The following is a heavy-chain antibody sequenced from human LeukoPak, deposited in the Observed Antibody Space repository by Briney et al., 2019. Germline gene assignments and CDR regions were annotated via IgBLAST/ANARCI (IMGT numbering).Heavy chain of an antibody. Sequence: SETLSLTCTASGGSIISYYWSWIRQPPGKGLEWIGYIYYSGNTNYNPSLKCRVTISVDTSKKQFSLNLRSVTAADTAVYYCARTPTYYGSATYLDYWGQGTLVTVSS. D-gene: IGHD3-10*01. V-gene: IGHV4-59*01. CDR1: GGSIISYY. CDR3: ARTPTYYGSATYLDY. J-gene: IGHJ4*02. CDR2: IYYSGNT.